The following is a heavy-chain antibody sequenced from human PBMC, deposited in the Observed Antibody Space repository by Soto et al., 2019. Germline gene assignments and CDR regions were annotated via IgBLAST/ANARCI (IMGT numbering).Heavy chain of an antibody. CDR2: IYYSGST. J-gene: IGHJ6*02. CDR1: GGSISSYY. D-gene: IGHD3-10*01. CDR3: ARDRAYYGSGSSIYFKGGMDV. Sequence: KTSETLSLTCTVSGGSISSYYWSWIRQPPGKGLEWIGYIYYSGSTNYNPSLKSRVTISVDTSKNQFSLKLSSVTAADTAVYYCARDRAYYGSGSSIYFKGGMDVWGQGTTVTVSS. V-gene: IGHV4-59*01.